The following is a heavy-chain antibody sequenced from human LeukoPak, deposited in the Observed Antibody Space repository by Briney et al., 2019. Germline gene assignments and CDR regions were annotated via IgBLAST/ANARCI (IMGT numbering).Heavy chain of an antibody. J-gene: IGHJ4*02. V-gene: IGHV3-21*01. CDR1: GFIFSDYA. CDR2: ISSSSSYI. D-gene: IGHD5-18*01. CDR3: ARAQRNTAMVRRYFDY. Sequence: GGSLRLSCAASGFIFSDYAFHWVRQGPGKGLEWVSSISSSSSYIYYAASVKGRFTISRDNAKNSLYLQMNSLRAEDTAVYYCARAQRNTAMVRRYFDYWGQGTLVTVSS.